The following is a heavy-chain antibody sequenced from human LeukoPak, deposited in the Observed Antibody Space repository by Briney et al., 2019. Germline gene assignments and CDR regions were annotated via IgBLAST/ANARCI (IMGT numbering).Heavy chain of an antibody. V-gene: IGHV1-18*01. Sequence: ASVKVSCKASGYTFTSYGISWVRQAPGQGLEWMGWISAYNGNTNYAQKLQGRVTMTTDTSTSTAYMELRSLRSDDTAVYYCARAVFGVGTQSHFDYWGQGTLVTVSS. J-gene: IGHJ4*02. CDR3: ARAVFGVGTQSHFDY. CDR1: GYTFTSYG. D-gene: IGHD3-3*01. CDR2: ISAYNGNT.